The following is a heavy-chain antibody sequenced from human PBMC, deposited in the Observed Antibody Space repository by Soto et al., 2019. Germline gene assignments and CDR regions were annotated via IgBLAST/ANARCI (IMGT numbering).Heavy chain of an antibody. V-gene: IGHV3-43*01. CDR2: ISWDGGST. CDR3: AKDKGSSTSLPDY. J-gene: IGHJ4*02. CDR1: GFTFDDYT. D-gene: IGHD2-2*01. Sequence: GGSLRLSCAASGFTFDDYTMHWVRQAPGKGLEWVSLISWDGGSTYYADSVKGRFTISRDNSKNSLYLQMNSLRTEDTALYYCAKDKGSSTSLPDYWGQGTLVTVSS.